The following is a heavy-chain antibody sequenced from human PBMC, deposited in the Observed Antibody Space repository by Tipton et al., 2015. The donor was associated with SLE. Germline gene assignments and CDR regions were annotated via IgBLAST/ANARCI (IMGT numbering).Heavy chain of an antibody. CDR1: GFTFSSYD. CDR2: ISRTSTTI. V-gene: IGHV3-48*01. D-gene: IGHD5-12*01. CDR3: ARDCGYDYGGGMDL. J-gene: IGHJ6*02. Sequence: SLRLSCAASGFTFSSYDMHWGRQAPGKGLEWVAYISRTSTTIYYADSVKGRFSISRANDNHSVYLLMNSLRVDDTAVYYCARDCGYDYGGGMDLWGQGTTVPVPS.